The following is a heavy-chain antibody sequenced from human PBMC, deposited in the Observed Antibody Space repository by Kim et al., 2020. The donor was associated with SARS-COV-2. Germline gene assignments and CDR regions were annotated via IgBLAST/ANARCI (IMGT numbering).Heavy chain of an antibody. CDR3: ARDLKGLSIFGVVTLPLGFDY. J-gene: IGHJ4*02. CDR2: INPSGGST. D-gene: IGHD3-3*01. CDR1: GYTFTSYY. V-gene: IGHV1-46*01. Sequence: ASVKVSCKASGYTFTSYYMHWVRQAPGQGLEWMGIINPSGGSTSYAQKFQGRVTMTRDTSTSTVYMELSSLRSEDTAVYYCARDLKGLSIFGVVTLPLGFDYWGQGTLVTVSS.